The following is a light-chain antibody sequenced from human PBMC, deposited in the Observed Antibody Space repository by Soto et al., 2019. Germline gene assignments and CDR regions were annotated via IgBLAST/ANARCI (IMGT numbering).Light chain of an antibody. CDR2: GNS. CDR3: QSYDSSLSGWV. Sequence: QAVVTQPPSVSGAPGQRVTISCTGSSSHIGAGYDVHWYQQLPGTAPKLLIYGNSNRPSGVPDRFSGSKSGTSASLAITGLQAEDEADYYCQSYDSSLSGWVFGGGTQLTVL. J-gene: IGLJ3*02. V-gene: IGLV1-40*01. CDR1: SSHIGAGYD.